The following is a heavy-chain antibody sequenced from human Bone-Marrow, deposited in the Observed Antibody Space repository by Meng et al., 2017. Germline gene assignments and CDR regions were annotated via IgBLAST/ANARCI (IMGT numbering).Heavy chain of an antibody. V-gene: IGHV1-69*06. Sequence: SVKVSCKAAGGTFSSYAISWVRQAPGQGLEWMGGIIPIFGTANYAQKLQGRVTITADKSTSTAYMELSSLRSEDTAVYYRARKSYYYDSSGYYYGMDVWGKGTTVTV. CDR1: GGTFSSYA. CDR2: IIPIFGTA. J-gene: IGHJ6*04. D-gene: IGHD3-22*01. CDR3: ARKSYYYDSSGYYYGMDV.